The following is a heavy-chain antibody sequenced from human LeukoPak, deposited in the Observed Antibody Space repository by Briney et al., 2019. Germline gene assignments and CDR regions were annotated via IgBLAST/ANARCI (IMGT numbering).Heavy chain of an antibody. CDR2: IYYSGST. J-gene: IGHJ3*02. Sequence: SETLSLTCTVSGGSISSSSYYWGWIRQPPGKGLEWIGSIYYSGSTYYNPSLKSRVTISVDTSKNQFSLKLSSVTAADTAVYYCARDMFYYDSSGYPTDAFDIWGQGTMVTVSS. CDR1: GGSISSSSYY. V-gene: IGHV4-39*02. CDR3: ARDMFYYDSSGYPTDAFDI. D-gene: IGHD3-22*01.